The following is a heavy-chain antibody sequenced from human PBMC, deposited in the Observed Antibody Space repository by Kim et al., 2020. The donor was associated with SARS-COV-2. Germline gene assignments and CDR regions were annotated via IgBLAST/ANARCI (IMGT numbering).Heavy chain of an antibody. CDR3: ARPYSGSYRGYFDY. Sequence: GGSLRLSCAASGFTFSSYAMHWVRQAPGKGMEWVAVISYDGSNKYYADSVKGRFTISRDNSKNTLYLQMNSLRAEDTAVYYCARPYSGSYRGYFDYWGQGTLVTVSS. J-gene: IGHJ4*02. CDR1: GFTFSSYA. D-gene: IGHD1-26*01. V-gene: IGHV3-30*04. CDR2: ISYDGSNK.